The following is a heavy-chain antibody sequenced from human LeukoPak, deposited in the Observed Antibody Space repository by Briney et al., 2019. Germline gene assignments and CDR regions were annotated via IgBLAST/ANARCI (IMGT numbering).Heavy chain of an antibody. CDR3: ARERDFYASSGSPSY. V-gene: IGHV4-39*07. D-gene: IGHD3-22*01. Sequence: SETLSLTCTVSGGSISSRSYYWGGIRQPPGKGRERIGTIYYSGSTYYNPSLTRRVTISVATSQNQFSLKVRSVTAADTDVYYCARERDFYASSGSPSYWGQGTLVIVSS. CDR1: GGSISSRSYY. CDR2: IYYSGST. J-gene: IGHJ4*02.